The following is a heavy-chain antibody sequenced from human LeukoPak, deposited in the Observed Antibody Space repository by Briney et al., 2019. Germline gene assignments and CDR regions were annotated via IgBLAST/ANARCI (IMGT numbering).Heavy chain of an antibody. CDR3: ARVRYRLAETYIDY. D-gene: IGHD3-16*01. CDR2: INPNSGGT. J-gene: IGHJ4*02. V-gene: IGHV1-2*02. Sequence: GASVKVSCKASGYSFSGNYIHWARQAPGQGLEWMGWINPNSGGTKFAQKFQGRVTMTRDTSISTAYMELSRLRSDDTAVYYCARVRYRLAETYIDYWGQGTLVTVSS. CDR1: GYSFSGNY.